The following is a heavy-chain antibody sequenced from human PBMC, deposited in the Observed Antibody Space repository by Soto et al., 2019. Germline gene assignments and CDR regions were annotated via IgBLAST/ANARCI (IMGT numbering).Heavy chain of an antibody. J-gene: IGHJ4*02. CDR1: GYTFTAYD. V-gene: IGHV1-8*01. CDR2: MSPDNGNT. CDR3: EVTTGY. Sequence: QVQVVQSRAEVKKPGASVKVSCKTSGYTFTAYDIHWVRQATGQGLEWMGWMSPDNGNTGYAQQFQGRVTMTRDTSSSTAYMELSSLTTEDTAVYYCEVTTGYWGQGTLVTVSS. D-gene: IGHD2-21*02.